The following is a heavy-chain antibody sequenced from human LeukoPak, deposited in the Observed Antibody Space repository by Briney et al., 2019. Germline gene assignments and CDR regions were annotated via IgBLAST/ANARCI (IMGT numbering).Heavy chain of an antibody. V-gene: IGHV3-23*01. CDR1: GGSFSGYY. CDR2: ISGSGGST. J-gene: IGHJ4*02. D-gene: IGHD5-18*01. CDR3: AKGEADTAMVTQDY. Sequence: ETLSLTCAVYGGSFSGYYWSWVRQAPGKGLEWVSAISGSGGSTYYADSVKGRFTISRDNSKNTLYLQMNSLRAEDTAVYYCAKGEADTAMVTQDYWGQGTLVTVSS.